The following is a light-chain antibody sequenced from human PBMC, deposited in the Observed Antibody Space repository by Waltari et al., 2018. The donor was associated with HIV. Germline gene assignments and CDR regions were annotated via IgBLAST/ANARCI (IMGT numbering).Light chain of an antibody. Sequence: QSVLTQPPSVSGAPGQTVPISCTGTSSNTGARFHLPWYQHIPVTAPQLLMYVNNRHSGVPDRFSGSKSGTSASLAITGLQAEDEADYYCQTYDSSLSGSVVFGGGTKLTVL. V-gene: IGLV1-40*01. J-gene: IGLJ2*01. CDR3: QTYDSSLSGSVV. CDR2: VN. CDR1: SSNTGARFH.